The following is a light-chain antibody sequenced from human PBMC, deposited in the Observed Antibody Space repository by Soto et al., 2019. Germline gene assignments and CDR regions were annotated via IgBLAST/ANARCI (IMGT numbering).Light chain of an antibody. CDR3: LQDYNYPRT. V-gene: IGKV1-6*01. J-gene: IGKJ1*01. CDR2: AAS. Sequence: IRMTQSPSSVSASVGDRDTITCRASQGIRNDLGWYQQKPGKAPKLLIYAASSLQSGVPSRFSGSGSGTDFTLTISSLQPEDFATYYCLQDYNYPRTFGQGTKVAIK. CDR1: QGIRND.